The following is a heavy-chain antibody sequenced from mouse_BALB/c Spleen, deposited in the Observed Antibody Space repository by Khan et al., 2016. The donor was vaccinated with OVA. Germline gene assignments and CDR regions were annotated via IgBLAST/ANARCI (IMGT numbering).Heavy chain of an antibody. CDR3: ARYYGNYYYAMDY. J-gene: IGHJ4*01. CDR2: INPSTGYT. V-gene: IGHV1-7*01. Sequence: VQLQESGAELAKPGASVKMSCKASGYTFTSYWMHWVKQRPGQGLEWIGYINPSTGYTEYNQKFKDKATLTADKSSSTAYMQLSSLTSEDSAVXYCARYYGNYYYAMDYWGQGTSVTVSS. D-gene: IGHD2-1*01. CDR1: GYTFTSYW.